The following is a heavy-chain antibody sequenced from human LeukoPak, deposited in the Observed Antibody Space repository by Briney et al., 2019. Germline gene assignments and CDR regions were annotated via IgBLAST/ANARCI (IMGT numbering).Heavy chain of an antibody. V-gene: IGHV4-61*02. CDR2: IYTSGST. CDR1: GNSISSGDNY. J-gene: IGHJ3*02. Sequence: SETLSLTCTVSGNSISSGDNYWSWIRQPAGKGLEWIGRIYTSGSTNYNPSLKSRVTISVDTSKNQFSLKLSSVTAADTAVYYCARGGAVNAFDIWGQGTMVTVSS. CDR3: ARGGAVNAFDI. D-gene: IGHD3-16*01.